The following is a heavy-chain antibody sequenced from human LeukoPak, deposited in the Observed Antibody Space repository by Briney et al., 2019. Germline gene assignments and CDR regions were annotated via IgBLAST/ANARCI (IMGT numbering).Heavy chain of an antibody. CDR1: GFTFSSYA. CDR3: AEGGYSSGWFDY. V-gene: IGHV3-23*01. Sequence: GRSLRLSCAASGFTFSSYAMSWVRQAPGKGLEWVSAISGSGGSTYYADSVKGRFTISRDNSKNTLYLQMNSLRAEDTAVYYCAEGGYSSGWFDYWGQGTLVTVSS. J-gene: IGHJ4*02. CDR2: ISGSGGST. D-gene: IGHD6-19*01.